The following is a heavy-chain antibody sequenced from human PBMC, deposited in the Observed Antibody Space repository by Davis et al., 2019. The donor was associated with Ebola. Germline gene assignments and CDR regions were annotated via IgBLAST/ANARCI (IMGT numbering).Heavy chain of an antibody. D-gene: IGHD5-24*01. CDR3: AREVPRWLQFHYYYYGMDV. Sequence: ASVKVSCKASGYTFTSYAMHWVRQAPGQRLEWMGWINAGNGNTKYSQKFQGRVTITRDTSASTAYMELSSLRSEDTAVYYCAREVPRWLQFHYYYYGMDVWGQGTTVTVSS. J-gene: IGHJ6*02. CDR1: GYTFTSYA. V-gene: IGHV1-3*01. CDR2: INAGNGNT.